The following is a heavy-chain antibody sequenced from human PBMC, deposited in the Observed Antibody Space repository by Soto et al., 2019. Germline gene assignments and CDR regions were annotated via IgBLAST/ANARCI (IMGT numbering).Heavy chain of an antibody. CDR2: ISGSGYNT. J-gene: IGHJ3*02. D-gene: IGHD1-26*01. CDR3: AKTIVGATLHAFDI. Sequence: VQLLESGGGLVQPGGSLRLSCAASGFTFSSSAMNWVRQAPGKGLEWVSTISGSGYNTYYADSVKGRFTVSRDTSKNTLYLLMNSLRAEDTAVYYCAKTIVGATLHAFDIWGRGTLVTVSS. CDR1: GFTFSSSA. V-gene: IGHV3-23*01.